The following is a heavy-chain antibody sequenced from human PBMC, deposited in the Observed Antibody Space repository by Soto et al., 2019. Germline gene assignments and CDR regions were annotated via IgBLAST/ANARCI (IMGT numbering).Heavy chain of an antibody. CDR3: ARVTRFIAAAGKYYFDY. CDR1: GGSISSGGYY. D-gene: IGHD6-13*01. V-gene: IGHV4-31*03. CDR2: IYYSGST. J-gene: IGHJ4*02. Sequence: KASETLSLTCTVSGGSISSGGYYWSWIRQHPGKGLEWIGYIYYSGSTYYNPSLKSRVTISVDTSKNQFSLKLSSVTAADTAVYSCARVTRFIAAAGKYYFDYWGQGTLVTVSS.